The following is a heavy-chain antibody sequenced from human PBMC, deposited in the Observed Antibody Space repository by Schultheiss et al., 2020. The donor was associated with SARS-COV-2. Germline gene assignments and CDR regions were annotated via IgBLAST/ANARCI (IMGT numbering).Heavy chain of an antibody. CDR1: GYTFTSYG. CDR2: INAGNGNT. CDR3: ARAIRAVAGTEMNYYYYGMDV. V-gene: IGHV1-18*01. D-gene: IGHD6-19*01. Sequence: ASVKVSCKASGYTFTSYGISWVRQAPGQGLEWMGWINAGNGNTKYSQKFQGRVTITRDTSTSTAYMELRSLRSDDTAVYYCARAIRAVAGTEMNYYYYGMDVWGQGTTVTVSS. J-gene: IGHJ6*02.